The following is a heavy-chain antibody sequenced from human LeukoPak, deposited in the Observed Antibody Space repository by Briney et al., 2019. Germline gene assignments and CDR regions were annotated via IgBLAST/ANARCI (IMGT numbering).Heavy chain of an antibody. Sequence: PSETLSLTCTVSGGSISSGDYYWSWIRQPPGKGLEWIGEINHSGSTNYNPSLKSRVTISVDTSKNQFSLKLSSVTAADTAVYYCARARITMILQSPDAFDIWGQGTMVTVSS. CDR1: GGSISSGDYY. CDR2: INHSGST. D-gene: IGHD3-22*01. J-gene: IGHJ3*02. V-gene: IGHV4-39*07. CDR3: ARARITMILQSPDAFDI.